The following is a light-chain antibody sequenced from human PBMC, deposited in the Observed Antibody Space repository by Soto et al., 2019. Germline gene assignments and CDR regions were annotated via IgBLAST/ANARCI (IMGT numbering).Light chain of an antibody. CDR3: SSYTSSSTLDV. J-gene: IGLJ1*01. CDR1: SSDVGGYKY. V-gene: IGLV2-14*01. CDR2: EVS. Sequence: QSALTQPASVSGSPGQSITISCTGSSSDVGGYKYVSWYQQHPDKAPKLMIYEVSNRPSGVSNRFSGSKSGNTASLTISGLQAEDEADYYCSSYTSSSTLDVFGTGTKLTVL.